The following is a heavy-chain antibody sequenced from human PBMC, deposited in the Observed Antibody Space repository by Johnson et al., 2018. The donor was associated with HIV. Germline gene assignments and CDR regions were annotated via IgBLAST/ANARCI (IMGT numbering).Heavy chain of an antibody. D-gene: IGHD6-6*01. J-gene: IGHJ3*02. CDR1: GFIFSSYS. CDR2: ISYDGNSK. V-gene: IGHV3-30*04. Sequence: QLVESGGGVVQPGRSLRLSCAASGFIFSSYSMHWVRQAPGRGLEWVAVISYDGNSKYHAESVKGRFTISRDNAKNSLYLQMNSLRVEDTAVYYCARATRSSSSGRHDAFDIWGQGTMVTVSS. CDR3: ARATRSSSSGRHDAFDI.